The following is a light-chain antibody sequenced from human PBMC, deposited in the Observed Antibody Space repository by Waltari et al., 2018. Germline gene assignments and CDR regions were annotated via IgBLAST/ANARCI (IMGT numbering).Light chain of an antibody. J-gene: IGLJ3*02. Sequence: QSVLTQTPSASGTPGQRVTISCSGSSSNIGSNTVTWYQQLPGTAPKLLIYSNDQRPSGVPARFSGSKSGTSASLAISGLHSEDEADYSCATWDDSLKGWVFGGGTKLTVL. V-gene: IGLV1-44*01. CDR3: ATWDDSLKGWV. CDR2: SND. CDR1: SSNIGSNT.